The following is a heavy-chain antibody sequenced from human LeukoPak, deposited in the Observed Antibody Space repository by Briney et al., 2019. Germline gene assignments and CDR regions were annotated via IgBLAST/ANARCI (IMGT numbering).Heavy chain of an antibody. CDR1: GGSFSGYY. V-gene: IGHV4-34*01. CDR2: INHSGST. Sequence: SETLSLTCAVYGGSFSGYYWSWIRQPPGKGLEWIGEINHSGSTNYNPSLKSRVTISVDTSKNQFSLKLSSVTAADTAVYYCARPKGVPNAFDIWGQGTMVTVPS. D-gene: IGHD1-1*01. J-gene: IGHJ3*02. CDR3: ARPKGVPNAFDI.